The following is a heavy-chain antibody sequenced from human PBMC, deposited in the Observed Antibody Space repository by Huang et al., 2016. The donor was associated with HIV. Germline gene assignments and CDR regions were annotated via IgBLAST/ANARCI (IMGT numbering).Heavy chain of an antibody. V-gene: IGHV4-39*01. J-gene: IGHJ4*02. CDR3: ARLPGSSGWYFYFDY. CDR2: IYYSGGT. D-gene: IGHD6-19*01. Sequence: QLQLQESGPGLVKPSETLSLTCTVSGGSISSSSYYWGWIRQPPGKGLEWIGSIYYSGGTYYNPSRKSRVTISVDTSKNQFSLKLSSVTAADTAVYYCARLPGSSGWYFYFDYWGQGTLVTVSS. CDR1: GGSISSSSYY.